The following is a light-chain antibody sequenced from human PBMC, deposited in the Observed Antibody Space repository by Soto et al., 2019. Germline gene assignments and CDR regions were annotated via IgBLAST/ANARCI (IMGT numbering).Light chain of an antibody. CDR1: SGHSNYA. Sequence: QLVLTQSPSASASLGASVKLTCTLSSGHSNYAIAWHQQQSEKGPRYLMKLNSDGSHSKGDWIPDRFSGSSSGAERYLTISSLQSEDEADYYCQTWGSGIVVFGGGTKVTVL. V-gene: IGLV4-69*01. J-gene: IGLJ2*01. CDR3: QTWGSGIVV. CDR2: LNSDGSH.